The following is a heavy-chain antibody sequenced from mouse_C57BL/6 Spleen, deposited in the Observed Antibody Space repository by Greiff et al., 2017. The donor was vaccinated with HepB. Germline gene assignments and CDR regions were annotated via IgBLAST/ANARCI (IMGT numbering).Heavy chain of an antibody. D-gene: IGHD2-5*01. CDR3: AREGGDYSIDY. CDR1: GYTFTSYW. V-gene: IGHV1-82*01. CDR2: IYPGDGDT. J-gene: IGHJ2*01. Sequence: QVQLQQPGAELVKPGASVKLSCKASGYTFTSYWMHWVKQRPGKGLEWIGRIYPGDGDTNYNGKFKGKATLTADKSSSTAYMQLSSLTSEDSAVYFCAREGGDYSIDYWGQGTTLSVSS.